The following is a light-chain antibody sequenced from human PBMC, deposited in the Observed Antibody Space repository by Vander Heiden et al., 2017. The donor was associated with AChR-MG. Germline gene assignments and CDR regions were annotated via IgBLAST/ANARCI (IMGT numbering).Light chain of an antibody. CDR1: QNIRRY. CDR3: QQTDSVPRT. Sequence: DIQMTQSPSSLSASVGDRVTITCRASQNIRRYLNWYQQIPGKAPKLLIYDVATLQSDVPSRFSGSGFETHFTLTISDLQPEDFANYFCQQTDSVPRTFGQGTKLDTK. V-gene: IGKV1-39*01. CDR2: DVA. J-gene: IGKJ2*01.